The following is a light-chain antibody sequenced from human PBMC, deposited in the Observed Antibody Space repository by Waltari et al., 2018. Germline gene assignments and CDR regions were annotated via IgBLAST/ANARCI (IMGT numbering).Light chain of an antibody. J-gene: IGLJ3*02. Sequence: QLALTQSPSASASLGASVKLTCTLDSGHITNVVAWHQQHPERGPRYLMKINSDGSHSKGDEIPDRVSGSSSGAERYLTISSVQSDDEADYYCQTGGHGTWVFGGGTKLTVL. CDR2: INSDGSH. V-gene: IGLV4-69*01. CDR3: QTGGHGTWV. CDR1: SGHITNV.